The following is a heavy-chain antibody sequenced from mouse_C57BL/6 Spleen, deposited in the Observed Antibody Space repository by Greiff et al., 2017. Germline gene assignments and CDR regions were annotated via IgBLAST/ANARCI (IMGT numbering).Heavy chain of an antibody. CDR1: GYSITSGYD. Sequence: EVQLQESGPGMVKPSQSLSLTCTVTGYSITSGYDWHWIRHFPGNKLEWMGYISYSGSTNYNPSLKSRISITHDTSKNHFFLKLNSVTTEDTATYYCARAYDGYLYYFDYWGQGTTLTVSS. D-gene: IGHD2-3*01. CDR3: ARAYDGYLYYFDY. CDR2: ISYSGST. V-gene: IGHV3-1*01. J-gene: IGHJ2*01.